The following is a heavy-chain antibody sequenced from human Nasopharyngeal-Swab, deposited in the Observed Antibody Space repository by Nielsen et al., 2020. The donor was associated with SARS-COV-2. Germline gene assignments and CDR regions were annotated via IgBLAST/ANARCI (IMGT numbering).Heavy chain of an antibody. V-gene: IGHV3-21*06. Sequence: GESLKISCAASGFTFSSYTMNWVRQAPGKGLEWVSSISPTSDYIYYAESVKGRFTISRDNAKNSLFLQMNSLRAEETAIYYCVGGSYGHYDSWGQGALITVSS. J-gene: IGHJ5*01. CDR1: GFTFSSYT. CDR2: ISPTSDYI. D-gene: IGHD4-17*01. CDR3: VGGSYGHYDS.